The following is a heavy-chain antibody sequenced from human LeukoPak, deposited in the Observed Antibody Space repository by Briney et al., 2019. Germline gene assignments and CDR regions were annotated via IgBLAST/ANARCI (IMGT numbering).Heavy chain of an antibody. J-gene: IGHJ4*02. D-gene: IGHD3-22*01. CDR1: RYTLTSYY. V-gene: IGHV1-46*01. Sequence: ASVKVSCKASRYTLTSYYMHWVRQAPGQGLEWMGIINPSGGSTSYAQKFQGRVTMTRDTSTSAVYMELSSLRSEDTAVYYCARDLGGSGYYFDYWGQGTLVTVSS. CDR2: INPSGGST. CDR3: ARDLGGSGYYFDY.